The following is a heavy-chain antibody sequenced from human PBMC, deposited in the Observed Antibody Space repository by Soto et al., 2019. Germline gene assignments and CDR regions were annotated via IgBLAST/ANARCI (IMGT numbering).Heavy chain of an antibody. CDR3: ARGGGSHESGTYERVSHDY. CDR2: MNPNSGNT. J-gene: IGHJ4*01. CDR1: GYTFGNYD. D-gene: IGHD2-8*01. Sequence: ASLKVSCKASGYTFGNYDINWVRQATGQGLEWMGWMNPNSGNTGYAQKFQGRVTMTRDTSINTAYMELRSLGSDDTAVYFCARGGGSHESGTYERVSHDYWG. V-gene: IGHV1-8*01.